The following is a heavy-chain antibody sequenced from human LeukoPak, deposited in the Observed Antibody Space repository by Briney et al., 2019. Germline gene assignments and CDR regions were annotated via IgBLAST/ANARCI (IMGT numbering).Heavy chain of an antibody. CDR2: ISYDGSNK. J-gene: IGHJ4*02. V-gene: IGHV3-30*04. CDR1: GFTFSSYA. Sequence: GGSLRLSCAAPGFTFSSYAMHWVRQAPGKGLEWVAVISYDGSNKYYADSVKGRFTISRDNSKNTLYLQMNSLRAEDTAVYYCARASYYGSGSSPSDYWGQGTLVTVSS. D-gene: IGHD3-10*01. CDR3: ARASYYGSGSSPSDY.